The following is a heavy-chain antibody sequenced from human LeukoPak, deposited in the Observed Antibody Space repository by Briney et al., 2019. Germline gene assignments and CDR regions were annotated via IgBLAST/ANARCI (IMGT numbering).Heavy chain of an antibody. D-gene: IGHD3-10*01. CDR2: IRYDGSNK. CDR1: GFTFSSYG. Sequence: GGSLRLSCAASGFTFSSYGMHWVRQAPGKGLEWVAFIRYDGSNKYYADSVKGRFTISRDNSKNTLYLQMNSLRAEDTAVYYCARDRVLLWFGESFDYWGQGTLVTVSS. V-gene: IGHV3-30*02. CDR3: ARDRVLLWFGESFDY. J-gene: IGHJ4*02.